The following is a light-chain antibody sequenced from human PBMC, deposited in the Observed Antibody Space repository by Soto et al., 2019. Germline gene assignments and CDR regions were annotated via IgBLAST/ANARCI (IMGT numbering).Light chain of an antibody. J-gene: IGLJ2*01. CDR3: SSFATSGTTVI. Sequence: QSVLTQPASVSGSPGQSITISGTGTNNDVGAYPYVSWYQQHPGTAPKLIIYEVTTRPSGISDRFSGSKSGNTASLTISGLQAEDESDYYCSSFATSGTTVIFGGGTKLTVL. CDR1: NNDVGAYPY. V-gene: IGLV2-14*01. CDR2: EVT.